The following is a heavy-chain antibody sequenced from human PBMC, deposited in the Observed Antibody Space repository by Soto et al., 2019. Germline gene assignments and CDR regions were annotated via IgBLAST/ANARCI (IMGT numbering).Heavy chain of an antibody. CDR2: IKSKTDGGAT. J-gene: IGHJ3*02. Sequence: GGSLRLSCAASGFTFSNAWMSWVRQAPGKGLEWVGRIKSKTDGGATEYAAPVRGRFTISRDDSKNTLYLQMNSLKIEDTAVYYCARAGFQLDFDIWGQGTMVTVSS. CDR3: ARAGFQLDFDI. CDR1: GFTFSNAW. V-gene: IGHV3-15*01. D-gene: IGHD2-2*01.